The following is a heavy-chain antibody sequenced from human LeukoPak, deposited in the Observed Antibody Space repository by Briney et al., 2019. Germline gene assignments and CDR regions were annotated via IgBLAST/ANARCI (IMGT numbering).Heavy chain of an antibody. CDR3: ARDYDSSGQNDY. CDR2: ISSSSTYI. Sequence: GGSLRLSCAASGFTFSRYSMNWVRQAPGKGLEWVSSISSSSTYIYYADSVKGRFTISRDNAENPLYLQMNSLRAEDTAVYYCARDYDSSGQNDYWGQGTLVTVSS. D-gene: IGHD3-22*01. V-gene: IGHV3-21*01. CDR1: GFTFSRYS. J-gene: IGHJ4*02.